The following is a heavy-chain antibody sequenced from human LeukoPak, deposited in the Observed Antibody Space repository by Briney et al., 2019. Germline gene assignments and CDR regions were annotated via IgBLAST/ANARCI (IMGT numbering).Heavy chain of an antibody. CDR2: ISSSSSYI. CDR1: GFTFSSYS. Sequence: GGSLRLSCAASGFTFSSYSMNWVRQAPGEGLEWVSSISSSSSYIYYADSVKGRFTISRENAKNSLYLQMNSLRAEDTAVYYCARVNLYYCDSSGHYGNDAFDIWGQGTMVTVSS. CDR3: ARVNLYYCDSSGHYGNDAFDI. V-gene: IGHV3-21*01. D-gene: IGHD3-22*01. J-gene: IGHJ3*02.